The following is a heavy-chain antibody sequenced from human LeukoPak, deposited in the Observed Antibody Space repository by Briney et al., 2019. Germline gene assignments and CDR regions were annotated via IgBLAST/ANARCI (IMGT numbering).Heavy chain of an antibody. CDR2: IYPGDSDT. Sequence: GESLKISCKGSGYSFTNYWIAWVRQMPGKGLEWMGIIYPGDSDTRYSPSFQGQVTISADKSISTAYLQWSSLKASDTAMYYCAREGCSGGSCYYGMDVWGQGTTVTVSS. V-gene: IGHV5-51*01. CDR1: GYSFTNYW. J-gene: IGHJ6*02. D-gene: IGHD2-15*01. CDR3: AREGCSGGSCYYGMDV.